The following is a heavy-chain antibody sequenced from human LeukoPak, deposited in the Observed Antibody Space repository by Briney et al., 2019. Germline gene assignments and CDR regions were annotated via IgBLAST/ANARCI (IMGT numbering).Heavy chain of an antibody. J-gene: IGHJ6*02. Sequence: GASVKVSCKASGCTFTGYYMHWVRPAPGQGLEWMGWINPNSGGTNYAQKFQGRVTMTRDTSISTAYMELSRLRSDDTAVYYCARDLYYYYGMDVWGQGTTFTVSS. CDR1: GCTFTGYY. CDR3: ARDLYYYYGMDV. V-gene: IGHV1-2*02. CDR2: INPNSGGT.